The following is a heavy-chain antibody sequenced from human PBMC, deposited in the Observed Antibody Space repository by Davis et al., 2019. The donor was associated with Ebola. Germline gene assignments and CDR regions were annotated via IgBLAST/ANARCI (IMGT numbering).Heavy chain of an antibody. CDR1: GFTFSSYA. V-gene: IGHV3-23*01. J-gene: IGHJ4*02. D-gene: IGHD2-2*01. CDR2: ISGSGGST. CDR3: AKCSSSHDY. Sequence: GESLKISCAASGFTFSSYAMSWVRQAPGKGLEWVSAISGSGGSTYYADSVKGRFTISRDNSKNTLYLQMNSLRAEDTAVYYCAKCSSSHDYWGQGTLVTVSS.